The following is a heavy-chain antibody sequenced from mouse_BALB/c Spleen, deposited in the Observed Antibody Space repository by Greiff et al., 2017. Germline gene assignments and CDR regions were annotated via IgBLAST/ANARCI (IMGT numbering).Heavy chain of an antibody. J-gene: IGHJ1*01. CDR1: GFTFSSYG. D-gene: IGHD1-1*01. Sequence: DVQLVESGGGLVQPGGSLKLSCAASGFTFSSYGMSWVRQTPDKRLELVATINSNGGSTYYPDSVKGRFTISRDNAKNTLYLQMSSLKSEDTAMYYCARDRGFYYYGSSCWYFDVWGAGTTVTVSS. V-gene: IGHV5-6-3*01. CDR3: ARDRGFYYYGSSCWYFDV. CDR2: INSNGGST.